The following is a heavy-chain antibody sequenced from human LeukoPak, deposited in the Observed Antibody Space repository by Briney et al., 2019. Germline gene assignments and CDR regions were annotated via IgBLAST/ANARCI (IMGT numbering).Heavy chain of an antibody. CDR1: GGSISSYY. Sequence: PSETLSLTCTVSGGSISSYYWSWIRQPPGKGLEWIGYIYYSGSTYYNPSLKSRVTISVDTSKNQFSLKLSSVTAADTAVYYCASSSGSYLIDIWGQGTMVTVSS. CDR3: ASSSGSYLIDI. V-gene: IGHV4-30-4*01. CDR2: IYYSGST. J-gene: IGHJ3*02. D-gene: IGHD1-26*01.